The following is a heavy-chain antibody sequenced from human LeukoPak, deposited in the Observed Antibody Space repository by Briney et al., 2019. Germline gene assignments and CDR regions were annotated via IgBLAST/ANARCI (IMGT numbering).Heavy chain of an antibody. CDR2: INPNTGGT. D-gene: IGHD5-12*01. V-gene: IGHV1-2*02. CDR1: GYTFTGHY. CDR3: ARDLATIDGIAWYYFEN. Sequence: GASVTVSCKASGYTFTGHYIHWVRQAPGQGFEWMGWINPNTGGTDYAQKFQDRIAISTYTSISTAYMGLSRLRSDDTALYYCARDLATIDGIAWYYFENWGQGTLVTVS. J-gene: IGHJ4*02.